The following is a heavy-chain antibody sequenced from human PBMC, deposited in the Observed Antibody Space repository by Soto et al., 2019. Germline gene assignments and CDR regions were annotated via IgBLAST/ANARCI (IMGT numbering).Heavy chain of an antibody. Sequence: SETLSLTCSVSGGSISSSYWNWIRQPAGKGLEWIGRFYTTGRASYNPSLKGRLTLSGDTSKNQFSLRLGSVTAADPAVYYCARGSVPSTTVTTFFLDYWGQGTLVTVSS. CDR2: FYTTGRA. CDR1: GGSISSSY. D-gene: IGHD4-17*01. V-gene: IGHV4-4*07. J-gene: IGHJ4*02. CDR3: ARGSVPSTTVTTFFLDY.